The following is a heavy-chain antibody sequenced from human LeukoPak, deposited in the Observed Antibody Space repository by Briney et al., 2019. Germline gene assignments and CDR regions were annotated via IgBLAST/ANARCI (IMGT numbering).Heavy chain of an antibody. D-gene: IGHD5-18*01. CDR2: IYYSGST. V-gene: IGHV4-30-4*01. J-gene: IGHJ5*02. Sequence: SETLSLTCTVSGGSISSGDYYWSWIRQPPGKGLEWIGYIYYSGSTYYNPSPKSRVTISVDTSKNQFSLKLSSVSAADTAVYYCARDRDRSGYSWFDPWGQGTLVTVSS. CDR1: GGSISSGDYY. CDR3: ARDRDRSGYSWFDP.